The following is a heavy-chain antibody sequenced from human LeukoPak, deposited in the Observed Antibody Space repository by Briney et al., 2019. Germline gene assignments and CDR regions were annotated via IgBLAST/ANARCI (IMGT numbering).Heavy chain of an antibody. CDR1: GFTFSSYA. Sequence: GGSLRLSCAASGFTFSSYAMHWVRQAPGKGQEGGAVISYDGSNKYYADSVKGRFTISRDNSKNTLYLQMNSLRAEDTAVYYCARDRSTVVTDWEYLFDYWGQGTLVTVSS. D-gene: IGHD4-23*01. CDR3: ARDRSTVVTDWEYLFDY. CDR2: ISYDGSNK. V-gene: IGHV3-30*01. J-gene: IGHJ4*02.